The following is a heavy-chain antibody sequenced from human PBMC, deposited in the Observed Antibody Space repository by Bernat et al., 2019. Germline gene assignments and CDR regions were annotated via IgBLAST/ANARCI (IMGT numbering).Heavy chain of an antibody. J-gene: IGHJ4*02. V-gene: IGHV3-43*02. CDR2: INHDSSGT. D-gene: IGHD1-1*01. Sequence: EVQLVESGGGVVQPGGSLRLSCAPSGFIFHAYVMHWVRQAPGMGLEWVSRINHDSSGTSYADSVGGRFTISRDNSKNSLYLQMNSLRVEDTALYYCVKDNANWAFDYWGRGTLVTVSS. CDR3: VKDNANWAFDY. CDR1: GFIFHAYV.